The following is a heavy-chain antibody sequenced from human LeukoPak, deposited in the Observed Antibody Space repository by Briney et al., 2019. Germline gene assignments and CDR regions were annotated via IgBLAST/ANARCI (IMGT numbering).Heavy chain of an antibody. CDR3: ARHWTSIAAAVKGVGQYFDY. Sequence: SETLSLTCTVSGGSISSYYWGWIRQPPGKGLEWIGSIYYSGSTYYNPSLKSRVTISVDTSKNQFSLKLSSVTAADTAVYYCARHWTSIAAAVKGVGQYFDYWGQGTLVTVSS. D-gene: IGHD6-13*01. CDR1: GGSISSYY. J-gene: IGHJ4*02. CDR2: IYYSGST. V-gene: IGHV4-39*01.